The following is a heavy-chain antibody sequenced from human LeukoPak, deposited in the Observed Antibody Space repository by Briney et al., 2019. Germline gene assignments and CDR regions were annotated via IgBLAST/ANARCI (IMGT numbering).Heavy chain of an antibody. J-gene: IGHJ4*02. CDR2: INNNGGRT. D-gene: IGHD3-3*01. V-gene: IGHV3-64D*06. CDR1: GFTFSNYA. Sequence: GGSLRLSCSASGFTFSNYAMHWVRQAPGKGLEYVSSINNNGGRTYYADSVKGRFTISRDNSKNTLYLQMSSLRFEDTAVYYCVNEGRPEALDFSLHYWGQGTLVTVSS. CDR3: VNEGRPEALDFSLHY.